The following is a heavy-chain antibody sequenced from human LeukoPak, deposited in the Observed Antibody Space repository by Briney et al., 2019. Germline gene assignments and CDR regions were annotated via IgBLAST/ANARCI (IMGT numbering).Heavy chain of an antibody. CDR1: GGSFSGYY. CDR2: IYYSGST. J-gene: IGHJ4*02. V-gene: IGHV4-59*08. D-gene: IGHD4-17*01. CDR3: ARHGGDYGDYYFDY. Sequence: PSETLSLTCAVYGGSFSGYYWSWIRQPPGKGLEWIGYIYYSGSTNYNPSLKSRVTISVDTSKNQFSLKLSSVTAADTAVYYCARHGGDYGDYYFDYWGQGTLVTVSS.